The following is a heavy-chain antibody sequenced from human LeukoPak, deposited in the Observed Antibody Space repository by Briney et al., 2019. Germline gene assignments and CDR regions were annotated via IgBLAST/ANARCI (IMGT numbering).Heavy chain of an antibody. CDR2: IFHSGDT. J-gene: IGHJ4*02. CDR1: GVSISSNNW. CDR3: ARLHGSENDF. V-gene: IGHV4-4*01. D-gene: IGHD5-12*01. Sequence: SETLSLTCAVSGVSISSNNWWSWIRQPPGKGLEHIGEIFHSGDTNYNPSLKSRVTISVDKSKNQFSLTMNSVTAADTAVYCCARLHGSENDFWGQGILVAVSS.